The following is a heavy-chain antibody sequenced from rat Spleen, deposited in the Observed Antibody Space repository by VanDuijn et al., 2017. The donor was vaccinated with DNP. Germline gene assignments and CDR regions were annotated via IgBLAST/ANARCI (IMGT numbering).Heavy chain of an antibody. CDR1: GFIFFDYW. CDR2: INKDSSRI. J-gene: IGHJ2*01. Sequence: EVKLVESGGGLVQPGRSLKLSCAASGFIFFDYWMGWVRQAPGKGLEWIGEINKDSSRINYNTSLKDKFIIPRDNAQNTLYLKTSTLGSEDTAIYFCTRGPNYGGDSDYFDYWGQGVMVTVSS. CDR3: TRGPNYGGDSDYFDY. D-gene: IGHD1-11*01. V-gene: IGHV4-2*01.